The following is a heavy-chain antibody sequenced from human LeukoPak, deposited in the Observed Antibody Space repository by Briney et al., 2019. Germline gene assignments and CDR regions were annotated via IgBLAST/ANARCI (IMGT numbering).Heavy chain of an antibody. J-gene: IGHJ4*02. CDR1: GFAFCTYA. D-gene: IGHD2-15*01. V-gene: IGHV3-48*01. Sequence: GGSLRLSCAASGFAFCTYAMDWVRQAPGKGLEWVSFITSDSNTIYYADSMKGRFTISRDNAENSLYLQMNSLCAEDTAVYYCARDRMGGSFDYWGQGTLVTVSS. CDR3: ARDRMGGSFDY. CDR2: ITSDSNTI.